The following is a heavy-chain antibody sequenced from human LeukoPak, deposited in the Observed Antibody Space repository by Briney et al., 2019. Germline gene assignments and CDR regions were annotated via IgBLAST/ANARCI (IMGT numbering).Heavy chain of an antibody. V-gene: IGHV3-30*04. CDR2: ISSDGSNK. D-gene: IGHD3-9*01. CDR3: AREGHYDILTGYSPVEYYYYFMDV. CDR1: GFTFSNYA. J-gene: IGHJ6*03. Sequence: GGSLRLSCAASGFTFSNYAIHWVRQAPGKGLEWVGVISSDGSNKYDADSVKGRFTISRDNSKSTLYLQMNSLRHDDTAVYYCAREGHYDILTGYSPVEYYYYFMDVWGKGTTVTVSS.